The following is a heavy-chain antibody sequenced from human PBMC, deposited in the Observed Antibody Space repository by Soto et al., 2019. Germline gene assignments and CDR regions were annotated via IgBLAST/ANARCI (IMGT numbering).Heavy chain of an antibody. CDR3: ARERGALQNLGYRPERHYGMDV. V-gene: IGHV4-31*03. CDR1: GGSISSGGYY. D-gene: IGHD5-18*01. J-gene: IGHJ6*02. CDR2: IYYSGST. Sequence: QVQLQESGPGLVKPSQTLSLTCTVSGGSISSGGYYWSWIRQHPGKGLEWIGYIYYSGSTYYNPSHKRRVTLSVDTSKNQFSMKLSSVTAADKAVYYCARERGALQNLGYRPERHYGMDVWGQGTTVTVSS.